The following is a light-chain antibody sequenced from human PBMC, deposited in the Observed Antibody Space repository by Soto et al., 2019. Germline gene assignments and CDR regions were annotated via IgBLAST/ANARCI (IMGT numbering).Light chain of an antibody. V-gene: IGLV2-8*01. CDR1: SSDVGGYNY. CDR3: TSYAGSNIYV. CDR2: EVS. Sequence: QSVLTQPPSASGSPGQSVTISCTGTSSDVGGYNYVSWYQQHPGKAPKLMIYEVSKRPSGVPDRFSGSKSGNTASLTVSGLQAEDEADYYCTSYAGSNIYVFGNGTKVTV. J-gene: IGLJ1*01.